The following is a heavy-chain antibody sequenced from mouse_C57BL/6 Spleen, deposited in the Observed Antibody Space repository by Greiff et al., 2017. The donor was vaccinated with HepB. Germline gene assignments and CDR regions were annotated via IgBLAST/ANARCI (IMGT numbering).Heavy chain of an antibody. CDR1: GYTFTDYY. Sequence: EVKLQQSGPELVKPGASVKISCKASGYTFTDYYMNWVKQSHGKSLEWIGDINPNNGGTSYNQKFKGKATLTVDKSSSTAYMELRSLTSEDSAVYYCAYAMDYWGQGTSVTVSS. V-gene: IGHV1-26*01. CDR3: AYAMDY. CDR2: INPNNGGT. J-gene: IGHJ4*01.